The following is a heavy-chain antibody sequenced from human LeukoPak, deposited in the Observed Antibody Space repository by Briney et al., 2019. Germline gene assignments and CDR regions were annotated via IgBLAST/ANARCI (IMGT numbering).Heavy chain of an antibody. Sequence: GGSLRLSCAASGFTFSSYNINWVRQVPGKGLEWLSYISSSSSTIYYADSVKGRFTISRDNAKNSLYLQMNSLRAEDTATYYCASRSGSYYYYYYMDVWGKGTTVTISS. CDR1: GFTFSSYN. J-gene: IGHJ6*03. D-gene: IGHD3-10*01. CDR2: ISSSSSTI. V-gene: IGHV3-48*01. CDR3: ASRSGSYYYYYYMDV.